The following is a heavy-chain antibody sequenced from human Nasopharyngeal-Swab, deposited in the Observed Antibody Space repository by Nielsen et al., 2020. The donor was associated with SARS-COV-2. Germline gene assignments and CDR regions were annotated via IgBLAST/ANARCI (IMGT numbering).Heavy chain of an antibody. CDR1: GYNFLSYG. Sequence: SVKVSCKSSGYNFLSYGISWVRQAPGQGLEWIGGIVPALGLPNYAQKFRGRVTISADRSTTTSYLELSSLRSEDTAIYYCAREGEYGAYDAPDYWGQGTLVTVSS. CDR2: IVPALGLP. J-gene: IGHJ4*02. D-gene: IGHD5-12*01. CDR3: AREGEYGAYDAPDY. V-gene: IGHV1-69*10.